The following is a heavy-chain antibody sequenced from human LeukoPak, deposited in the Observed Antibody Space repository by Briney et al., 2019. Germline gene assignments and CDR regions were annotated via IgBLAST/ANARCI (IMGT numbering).Heavy chain of an antibody. V-gene: IGHV3-30*04. D-gene: IGHD6-6*01. CDR1: GFTFSSYA. Sequence: GGSLRLSCAASGFTFSSYAMHWVRQAPGKGLEWVAVISYDGSNKYYRDSVKGQFTISRDNSKNTLYLQLSSLRSEDTAVYSCARDTSIVDPAGYMDVWGKGTTVTVSS. CDR3: ARDTSIVDPAGYMDV. CDR2: ISYDGSNK. J-gene: IGHJ6*03.